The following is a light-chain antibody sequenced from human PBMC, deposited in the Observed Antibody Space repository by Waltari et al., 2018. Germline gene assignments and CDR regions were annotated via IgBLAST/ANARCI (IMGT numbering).Light chain of an antibody. CDR3: FSYRRSSTWV. Sequence: QSALTQPASVSGSPGQSITISCTGTSSDVGGYDYVSWYQQHPGKAPQLLIYDVTKRPSGVSYRVSGSESANTAALTISGLQAEDEADYYCFSYRRSSTWVFGEGTKLTVL. CDR2: DVT. CDR1: SSDVGGYDY. V-gene: IGLV2-14*03. J-gene: IGLJ3*02.